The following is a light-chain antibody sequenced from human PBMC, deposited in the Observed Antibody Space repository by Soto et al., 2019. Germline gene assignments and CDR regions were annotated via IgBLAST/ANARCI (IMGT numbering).Light chain of an antibody. CDR2: EVS. V-gene: IGLV2-14*01. CDR1: SSDVGGYNY. CDR3: SSYRSNSTSCV. J-gene: IGLJ1*01. Sequence: QSVLTQPASVSGSPGQSITISSTGTSSDVGGYNYVSWYQQHPGKAPKLMIYEVSNRPSGVSNRFSGSKSGNTASLTISGLQAEDEADYYRSSYRSNSTSCVFGTGTKVTVL.